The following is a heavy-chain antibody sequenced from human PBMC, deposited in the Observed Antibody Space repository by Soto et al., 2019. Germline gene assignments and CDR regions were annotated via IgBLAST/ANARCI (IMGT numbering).Heavy chain of an antibody. CDR2: IIPIFGTA. CDR3: ARDGLAVAGNFDY. Sequence: GXSVKVSCKASGGTFSSYAISWVRQAPGQGLEWMGGIIPIFGTANYAQKFQGRVTITADESTSTAYMELSSLRSEDTAVYYCARDGLAVAGNFDYWGQGTLVTVSS. J-gene: IGHJ4*02. V-gene: IGHV1-69*13. CDR1: GGTFSSYA. D-gene: IGHD6-19*01.